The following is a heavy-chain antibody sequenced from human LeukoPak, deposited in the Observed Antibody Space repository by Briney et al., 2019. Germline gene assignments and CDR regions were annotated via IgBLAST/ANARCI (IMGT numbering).Heavy chain of an antibody. CDR2: ISGSGGST. CDR3: AKDWALRAAGSFDY. V-gene: IGHV3-23*01. CDR1: RFTFNTYA. D-gene: IGHD6-13*01. Sequence: GGSLRLSCAASRFTFNTYAMSWVRQAPGKGLEWVSAISGSGGSTYYADSVKGRFTISRDNSKNTLYLQMNSLRAEDTAVYYCAKDWALRAAGSFDYWGQGTLVTVSP. J-gene: IGHJ4*02.